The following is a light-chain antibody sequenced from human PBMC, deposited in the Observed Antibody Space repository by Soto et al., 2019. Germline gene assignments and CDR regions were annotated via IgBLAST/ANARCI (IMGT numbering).Light chain of an antibody. J-gene: IGKJ2*01. CDR3: TPYHNLHLYT. CDR1: QSVSSN. V-gene: IGKV3-15*01. Sequence: DIVMTQSPATLSVSPGERATLYCRASQSVSSNLAWYQQKPGQAPRLLIYGASTRATGIPARFSGSASVTEFTLTISRSLYEDFSGYDCTPYHNLHLYTSG. CDR2: GAS.